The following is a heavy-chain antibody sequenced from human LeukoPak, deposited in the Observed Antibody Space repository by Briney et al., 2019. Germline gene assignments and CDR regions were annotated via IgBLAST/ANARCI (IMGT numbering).Heavy chain of an antibody. CDR2: LSGSGAGT. CDR3: AKAELGVDTFFDY. D-gene: IGHD3-3*01. Sequence: GGSLRLSCAASRFTFSDYALGWVRQAPGRGLEWVATLSGSGAGTYCSDSVQGRFTISRDNSKRTLFLQMNSLRAEDTAFYYCAKAELGVDTFFDYWGQGTLVTVSS. J-gene: IGHJ4*02. CDR1: RFTFSDYA. V-gene: IGHV3-23*01.